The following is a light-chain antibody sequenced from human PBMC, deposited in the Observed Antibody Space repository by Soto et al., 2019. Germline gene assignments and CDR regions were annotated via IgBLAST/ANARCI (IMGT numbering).Light chain of an antibody. CDR3: QSYDSTLSARYV. CDR2: DNN. Sequence: QSVLTQPPSMSAAPGQMVAISCSGTSSNIGDNSVSWYQHFPGTAPKVLIYDNNRRPSGIPDRFSGSKSGTSASLAITGLQAEDEGDYYCQSYDSTLSARYVFGTGTKLTVL. CDR1: SSNIGDNS. J-gene: IGLJ1*01. V-gene: IGLV1-51*01.